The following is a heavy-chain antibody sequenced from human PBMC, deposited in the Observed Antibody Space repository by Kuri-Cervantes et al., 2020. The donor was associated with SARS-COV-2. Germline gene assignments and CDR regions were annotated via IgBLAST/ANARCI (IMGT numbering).Heavy chain of an antibody. CDR1: GFTVSNNY. CDR2: IYSGGST. D-gene: IGHD6-19*01. Sequence: GESLKISCAASGFTVSNNYITWVRQAPGKGLEWLSVIYSGGSTWYADSVKGRFTISGDNSKNTLFLQMNSLRAEDTAVYYCEGWIEVAGLEYWGQGTLVTVSS. CDR3: EGWIEVAGLEY. J-gene: IGHJ4*02. V-gene: IGHV3-66*01.